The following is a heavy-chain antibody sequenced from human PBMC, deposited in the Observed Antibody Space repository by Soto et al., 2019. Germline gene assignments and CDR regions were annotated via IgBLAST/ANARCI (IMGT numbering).Heavy chain of an antibody. Sequence: ASVKVSCKASLGTFSSYPIGWVRQAPAQGLEWMGGIIPIFGTANYAQKFQGRVTITADESTSTAYMELSSLRSEDTAVYYCARARGSGSYHYYYYGMDVWGQGTTVTVSS. CDR1: LGTFSSYP. D-gene: IGHD3-10*01. J-gene: IGHJ6*02. CDR3: ARARGSGSYHYYYYGMDV. CDR2: IIPIFGTA. V-gene: IGHV1-69*13.